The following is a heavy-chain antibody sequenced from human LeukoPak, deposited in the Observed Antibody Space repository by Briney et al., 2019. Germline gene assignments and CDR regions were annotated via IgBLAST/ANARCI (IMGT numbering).Heavy chain of an antibody. CDR3: ARGFGNFDY. Sequence: SETLSLTCAVYGGSFSGYYWSWIRQPPGKGLEWIGEINHSGSTNYNPSLKSRVTISVDTSKNQFSLKLSSVTAADTAVYYCARGFGNFDYWGQGTLVTVSS. CDR1: GGSFSGYY. CDR2: INHSGST. V-gene: IGHV4-34*01. J-gene: IGHJ4*02. D-gene: IGHD3-10*01.